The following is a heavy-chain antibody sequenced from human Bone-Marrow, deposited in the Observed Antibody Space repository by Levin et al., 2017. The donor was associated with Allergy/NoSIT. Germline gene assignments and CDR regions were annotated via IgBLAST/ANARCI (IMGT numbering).Heavy chain of an antibody. Sequence: GGSLRLSCAASGFTFTNAWMTWVRQAPGKGLEWVGRIKSTSDGGTTDYAAPVKGRFTISRDDSSNTLYLQMNSLKAEDTGVYFCTTDRRAWGQGTLVTVSS. V-gene: IGHV3-15*05. J-gene: IGHJ1*01. CDR2: IKSTSDGGTT. CDR1: GFTFTNAW. CDR3: TTDRRA.